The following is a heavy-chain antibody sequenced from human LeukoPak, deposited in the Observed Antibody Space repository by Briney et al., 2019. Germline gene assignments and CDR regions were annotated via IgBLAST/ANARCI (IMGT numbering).Heavy chain of an antibody. CDR3: AKGGNRGWPRVRAFDI. J-gene: IGHJ3*02. CDR2: ISDSGGST. V-gene: IGHV3-23*01. CDR1: GFTLSSYA. Sequence: GGSLRLSCAVSGFTLSSYAMSWVRQAPGKGLEWVSAISDSGGSTYYADSVKGRFTISRDNSENTLHLQMNSLRPEDTAVYYCAKGGNRGWPRVRAFDIWGQGTMVTVSS. D-gene: IGHD6-19*01.